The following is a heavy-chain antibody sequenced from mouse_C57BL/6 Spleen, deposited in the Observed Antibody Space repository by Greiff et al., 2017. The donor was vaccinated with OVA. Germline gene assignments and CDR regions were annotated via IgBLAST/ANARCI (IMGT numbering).Heavy chain of an antibody. D-gene: IGHD3-2*02. CDR1: GYTFTTYP. J-gene: IGHJ2*01. CDR2: FHPYNDDT. Sequence: QVHVKQSGAELVKPGASVKMSCKASGYTFTTYPIEWMKQNHGKSLEWIGNFHPYNDDTKYNEKFKGKATLTVEKSSSTVYLELSRLTSDDSAVYYCARGDSSGYGRYFDYWGQGTTLTVSS. V-gene: IGHV1-47*01. CDR3: ARGDSSGYGRYFDY.